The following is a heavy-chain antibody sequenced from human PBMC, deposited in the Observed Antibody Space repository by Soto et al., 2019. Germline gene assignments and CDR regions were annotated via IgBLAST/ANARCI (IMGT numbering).Heavy chain of an antibody. CDR1: GFTFSNYA. Sequence: EVQLLESGGGLVQPGGSLRLSCAASGFTFSNYAMTWVRQAPGKGLEWVSAISGSGGSTYYADSVKGRFTISRDNPKNTLYLQMNSLRAEDTDVYYCAKDPSRQLGWYWGQGTLVTVSS. J-gene: IGHJ4*02. CDR2: ISGSGGST. CDR3: AKDPSRQLGWY. V-gene: IGHV3-23*01. D-gene: IGHD5-18*01.